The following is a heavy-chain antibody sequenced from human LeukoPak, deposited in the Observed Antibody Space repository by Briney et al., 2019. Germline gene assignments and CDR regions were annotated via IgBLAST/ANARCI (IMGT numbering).Heavy chain of an antibody. CDR1: GYTFTSYG. CDR3: VRGILGTAAQGFYYYYYMDV. CDR2: ISAYNGNT. D-gene: IGHD3-3*01. J-gene: IGHJ6*03. Sequence: ASVKVSCKASGYTFTSYGISWVRQAPGQGLEWMGWISAYNGNTNYAQKLQGRVTMTTDTSTSTAYMELRSLRSDDTAVYYCVRGILGTAAQGFYYYYYMDVWGKGTTVTVSS. V-gene: IGHV1-18*01.